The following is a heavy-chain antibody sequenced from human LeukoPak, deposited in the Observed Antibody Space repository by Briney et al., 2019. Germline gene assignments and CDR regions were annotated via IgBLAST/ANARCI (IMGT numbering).Heavy chain of an antibody. J-gene: IGHJ4*02. CDR2: ISYDGSNK. CDR1: GFTFSSYA. CDR3: ARELDTLPDY. Sequence: GGSLRLSCAASGFTFSSYAMHWVRQAPGKGLEWVAVISYDGSNKYYADSVKGRFTISRDNSKNTLYLQMNSLRAEDTAVDYCARELDTLPDYWGQGTLVTVSS. V-gene: IGHV3-30-3*01. D-gene: IGHD2-15*01.